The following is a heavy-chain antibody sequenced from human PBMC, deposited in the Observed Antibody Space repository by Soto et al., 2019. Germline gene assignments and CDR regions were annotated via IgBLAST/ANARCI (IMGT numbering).Heavy chain of an antibody. J-gene: IGHJ4*02. D-gene: IGHD2-15*01. CDR2: IIPVFGTP. V-gene: IGHV1-69*01. CDR1: GGLFSSYA. Sequence: QEQLVQSGAEVKRPGSSVKVSRKDSGGLFSSYAISWVRQAPGQGLEWMGGIIPVFGTPSYAQKFQGRVTISADESTNTAYMELSSLTSEDTAKYYCARGGGPYVWFNEFWGQGSLVTVSS. CDR3: ARGGGPYVWFNEF.